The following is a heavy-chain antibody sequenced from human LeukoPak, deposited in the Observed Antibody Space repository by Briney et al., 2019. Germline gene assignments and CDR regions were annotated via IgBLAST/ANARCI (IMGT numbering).Heavy chain of an antibody. V-gene: IGHV3-11*06. D-gene: IGHD3-22*01. CDR1: GGSFSGYY. Sequence: LSLTCAVYGGSFSGYYWSWIRQPPGKGLEWVSSITRSSIYKYYADSVKGRFTISRDNAKNSLYLQMNSLRAEDTAVYYCGRANYDSSGYYPLIYYWGQGTLVTVSS. CDR2: ITRSSIYK. CDR3: GRANYDSSGYYPLIYY. J-gene: IGHJ4*02.